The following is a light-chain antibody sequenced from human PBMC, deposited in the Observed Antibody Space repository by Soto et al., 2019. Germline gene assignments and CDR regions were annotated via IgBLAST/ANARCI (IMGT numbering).Light chain of an antibody. CDR1: QSVSSY. J-gene: IGKJ2*01. CDR3: QQRSNWPPYT. V-gene: IGKV3-11*01. Sequence: EIVLPQSPATLSLSPGERATLSCRASQSVSSYLAWYQQKPGQAPRLLIYDASNRSTGIPARFSGSGSGTGFTRSISSLEPEDFGVYYCQQRSNWPPYTVGQGTKLEIK. CDR2: DAS.